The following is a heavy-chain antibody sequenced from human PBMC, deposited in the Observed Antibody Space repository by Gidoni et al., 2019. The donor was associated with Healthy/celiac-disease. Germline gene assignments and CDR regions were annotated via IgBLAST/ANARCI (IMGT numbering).Heavy chain of an antibody. CDR3: ARGIAVAAGLLGY. D-gene: IGHD6-19*01. CDR1: GGSISSSSYY. V-gene: IGHV4-39*01. CDR2: IYSSGST. J-gene: IGHJ4*02. Sequence: QLQLQESGPGLVKPSETLSLTCTVSGGSISSSSYYWGWIRQPPGKGLEWIGSIYSSGSTYYNPSLKSRVTISVDTSKNQFSLKLSSVTAADTAVYYCARGIAVAAGLLGYWGQGTLVTVSS.